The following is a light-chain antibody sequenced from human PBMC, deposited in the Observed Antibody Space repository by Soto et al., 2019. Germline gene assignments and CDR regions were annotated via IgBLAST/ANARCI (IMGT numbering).Light chain of an antibody. CDR1: SSDVGGYNY. Sequence: QSALTQPASVSGSPGQSITISCTGTSSDVGGYNYVSWYQQHPGKAPRLMIYDVSHRPSGVSIRFSGSKSGNTASLTISGLQAEDEADYYCCSYASSSTVVFGGGTKLTVL. CDR3: CSYASSSTVV. CDR2: DVS. V-gene: IGLV2-14*01. J-gene: IGLJ2*01.